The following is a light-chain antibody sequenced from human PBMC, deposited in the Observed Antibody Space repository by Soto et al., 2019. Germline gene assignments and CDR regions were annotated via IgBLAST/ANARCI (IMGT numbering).Light chain of an antibody. CDR1: QSVSRF. Sequence: EIVLTQSPATLSLSPGERATLSCRASQSVSRFLAWYQQKPGQAPRLLIYDASDGATGIPARFSGSGSGTDFTLTISSLEPEDIAVYYCQQRSDWPPLTFGGGTKVEIK. CDR3: QQRSDWPPLT. V-gene: IGKV3-11*01. CDR2: DAS. J-gene: IGKJ4*01.